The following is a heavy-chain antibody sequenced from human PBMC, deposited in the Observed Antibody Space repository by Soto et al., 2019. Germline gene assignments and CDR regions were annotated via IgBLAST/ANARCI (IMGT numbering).Heavy chain of an antibody. Sequence: QVQLLQSGAEVKKPGASVKVSCKVSGYTLTELSMHWVRQAPGKGLEWMGGFDPEDGETIYAQKFQGRATMTEHTSTDTASMDLRSLQSEYRAVYYCATLDPMIVVVITSAYYSGMDVWGQGTTVTVSS. CDR2: FDPEDGET. J-gene: IGHJ6*02. D-gene: IGHD3-22*01. CDR3: ATLDPMIVVVITSAYYSGMDV. V-gene: IGHV1-24*01. CDR1: GYTLTELS.